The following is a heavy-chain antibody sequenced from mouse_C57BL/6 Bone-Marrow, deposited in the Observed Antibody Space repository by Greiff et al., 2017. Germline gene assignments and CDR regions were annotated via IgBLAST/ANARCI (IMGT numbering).Heavy chain of an antibody. Sequence: EVHLVESGGGLVQPGGSLSLSCAASGFTFTDYYMSWVRQPPGKALEWLGFIRNKANGYTTEYSASVKGRFTISRDNSQSILYLQMNALRAEDSATYYCARLLRYPYWYFDVWGTGTTVTVSS. D-gene: IGHD1-1*01. CDR1: GFTFTDYY. J-gene: IGHJ1*03. CDR2: IRNKANGYTT. CDR3: ARLLRYPYWYFDV. V-gene: IGHV7-3*01.